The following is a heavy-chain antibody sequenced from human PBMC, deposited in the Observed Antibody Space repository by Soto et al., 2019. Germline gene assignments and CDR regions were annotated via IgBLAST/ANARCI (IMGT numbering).Heavy chain of an antibody. D-gene: IGHD3-22*01. CDR2: ISSSSNK. Sequence: PGGSLRLSCAASGFTFSSYSMNWVRQAPGKGLEWVSSISSSSNKYYADSVKGRFTISRDNSKNTLYLQMNSLRAEDTAVYYCARGTSDSSTYYYDSSGPSDYWGQGTLVTVSS. V-gene: IGHV3-21*01. J-gene: IGHJ4*02. CDR3: ARGTSDSSTYYYDSSGPSDY. CDR1: GFTFSSYS.